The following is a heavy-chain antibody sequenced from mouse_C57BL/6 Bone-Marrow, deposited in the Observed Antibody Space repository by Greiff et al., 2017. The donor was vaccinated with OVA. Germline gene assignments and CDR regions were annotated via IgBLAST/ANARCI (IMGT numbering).Heavy chain of an antibody. D-gene: IGHD2-4*01. CDR2: IYPSDSET. Sequence: QVQLQQPGAELVRPGSSVKLSCKASGYTFTSYWLDWVKQRPGQGLEWIGNIYPSDSETHYNQKFKDKATVTVDKSSSTAYMQLSSLTSEDSAVYYCARGDYGLDFDYWGQGTTLTVSS. J-gene: IGHJ2*01. CDR1: GYTFTSYW. V-gene: IGHV1-61*01. CDR3: ARGDYGLDFDY.